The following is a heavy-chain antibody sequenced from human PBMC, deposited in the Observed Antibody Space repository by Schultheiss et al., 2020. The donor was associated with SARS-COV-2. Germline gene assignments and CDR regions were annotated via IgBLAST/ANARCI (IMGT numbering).Heavy chain of an antibody. D-gene: IGHD5-12*01. V-gene: IGHV4-61*05. CDR3: AISGYDALFDY. J-gene: IGHJ4*02. CDR2: IYYTGTT. Sequence: SETLSLTCTVSGGSISSSSYYWGWIRQPPGKGLEWIGYIYYTGTTNYNPSLKSRVTISVDTSKNQFSLKLSSVTAADTAVYYCAISGYDALFDYWGQGTLVTVSS. CDR1: GGSISSSSYY.